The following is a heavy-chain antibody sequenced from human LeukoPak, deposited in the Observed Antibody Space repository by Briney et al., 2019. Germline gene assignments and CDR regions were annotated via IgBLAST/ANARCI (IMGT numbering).Heavy chain of an antibody. CDR3: ARVRSGYYLDAYYFDY. CDR1: GYTFTSYG. D-gene: IGHD3-22*01. J-gene: IGHJ4*02. Sequence: ASVKVSCKASGYTFTSYGISWVRQAPGQGLEWMGWISAYNGNTNYAQKLQGRVTMTTDTSTSTAYMELRGLKSDDTAVYYCARVRSGYYLDAYYFDYWGQGTLVTVSS. V-gene: IGHV1-18*01. CDR2: ISAYNGNT.